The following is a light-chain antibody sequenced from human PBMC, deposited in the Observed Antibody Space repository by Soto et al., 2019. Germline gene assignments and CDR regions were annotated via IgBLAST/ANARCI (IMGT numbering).Light chain of an antibody. CDR1: QTISTS. CDR2: KAS. J-gene: IGKJ4*01. V-gene: IGKV1-5*03. Sequence: DIQLTQSPSTVSASVGDRVTITCRASQTISTSLALYQQKPGKAPKLLIYKASSLESGVPSRFSGSGSGTEFTLTISSLQSDDFATYYCEQYNSYSVTFGGGTKVE. CDR3: EQYNSYSVT.